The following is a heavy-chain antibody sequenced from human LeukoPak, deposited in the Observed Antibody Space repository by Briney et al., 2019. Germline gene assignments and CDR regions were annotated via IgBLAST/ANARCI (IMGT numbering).Heavy chain of an antibody. V-gene: IGHV4-31*03. CDR3: ARGFLGVRGVIAYYYYGMDV. CDR1: GGSISSGGYY. D-gene: IGHD3-10*01. CDR2: IYYSGST. Sequence: SQTLSLTCTVSGGSISSGGYYWSWIRQHPGKGLEWIGYIYYSGSTYYNPSLKSRVTISVDTSKNQFSLKLSSVTAADTAVYYCARGFLGVRGVIAYYYYGMDVWGQGTTVTVSS. J-gene: IGHJ6*02.